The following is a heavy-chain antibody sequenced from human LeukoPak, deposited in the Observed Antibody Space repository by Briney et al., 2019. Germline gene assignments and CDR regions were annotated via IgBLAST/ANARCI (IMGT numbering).Heavy chain of an antibody. CDR2: VHHTGSD. J-gene: IGHJ3*01. CDR3: ARVIVTATHVPDAFDL. V-gene: IGHV4-38-2*01. D-gene: IGHD1-26*01. Sequence: SETLSLTCVISGYSISAGYFWGWIRQSPVKGLEWIGSVHHTGSDYYNPSLKSRVTMSIDTSKNHFSLNLTSVTAADTAVFFCARVIVTATHVPDAFDLWGQGILVTVSS. CDR1: GYSISAGYF.